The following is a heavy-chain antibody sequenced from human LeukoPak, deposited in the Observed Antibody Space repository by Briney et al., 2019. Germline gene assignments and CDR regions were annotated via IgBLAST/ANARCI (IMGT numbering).Heavy chain of an antibody. CDR3: AKDAQRPFHYSNSLEY. CDR1: GFTFSSYG. Sequence: GGALRLSCAASGFTFSSYGMHWGRQAPGKGLEWGAVIWSDASNRYYADSVKGRFTISTDNFKKTVYLQMKSLRAEDTAVYYCAKDAQRPFHYSNSLEYWGQGPLVTVSS. V-gene: IGHV3-33*06. D-gene: IGHD4-11*01. CDR2: IWSDASNR. J-gene: IGHJ4*02.